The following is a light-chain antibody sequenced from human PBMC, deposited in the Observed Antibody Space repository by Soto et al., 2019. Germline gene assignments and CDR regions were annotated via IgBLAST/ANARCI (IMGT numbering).Light chain of an antibody. CDR3: QQYGSSPRT. V-gene: IGKV3-20*01. CDR1: QSVSSSY. J-gene: IGKJ1*01. CDR2: GAS. Sequence: EIVLTQSPGTLSLSPGERATLSCRASQSVSSSYLAWYQQKPGQAPRLLIYGASSRATGIPDRYSGSGSGTDFTLTISRLEPEDFAVYSCQQYGSSPRTFGQGTNVDIK.